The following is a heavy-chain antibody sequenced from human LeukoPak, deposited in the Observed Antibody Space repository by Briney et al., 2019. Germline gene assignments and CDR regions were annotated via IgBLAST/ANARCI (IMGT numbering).Heavy chain of an antibody. CDR1: GFMFSSNW. Sequence: GGSLRLSCAASGFMFSSNWMSWVRLAPGKGLEWVANIKQDGSEKYYVDSVKGRFTISRDNAKNSLYLQMNSLRAEDTAVYYCAREVRYFDWLLSYFDYWGQGTLVTVSS. V-gene: IGHV3-7*03. D-gene: IGHD3-9*01. J-gene: IGHJ4*02. CDR3: AREVRYFDWLLSYFDY. CDR2: IKQDGSEK.